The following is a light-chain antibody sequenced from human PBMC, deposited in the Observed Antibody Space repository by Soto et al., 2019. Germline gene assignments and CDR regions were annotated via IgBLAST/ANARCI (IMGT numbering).Light chain of an antibody. V-gene: IGLV2-8*01. Sequence: QSALTQPPSASGSLGQSVAISCSGTSSDVGVYNYVSWYQQHPGKAPKLMIYDVNKRPSGVPDRFSGSKSGNTASLTVSGLQAEDEADYYCISYAGSNKPAFGGGTKLTVL. J-gene: IGLJ2*01. CDR2: DVN. CDR3: ISYAGSNKPA. CDR1: SSDVGVYNY.